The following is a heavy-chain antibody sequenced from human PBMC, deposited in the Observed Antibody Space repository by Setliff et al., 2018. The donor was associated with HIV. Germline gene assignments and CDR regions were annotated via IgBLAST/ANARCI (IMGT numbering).Heavy chain of an antibody. CDR3: AKSPPDYDILTGWPEYFDY. J-gene: IGHJ4*02. CDR2: ISSSSSYI. D-gene: IGHD3-9*01. CDR1: GFTFSSYS. Sequence: PGGSLRLSCAASGFTFSSYSMNWVRQAPGEGLEWVSSISSSSSYIYYADSVKGRFTISRDNAKNSLYLQMNSLRAEDTAVYYCAKSPPDYDILTGWPEYFDYWGQGSLVTVSS. V-gene: IGHV3-21*01.